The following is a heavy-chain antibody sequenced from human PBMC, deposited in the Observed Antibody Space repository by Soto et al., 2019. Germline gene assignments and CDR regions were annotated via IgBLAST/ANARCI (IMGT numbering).Heavy chain of an antibody. D-gene: IGHD2-21*02. CDR2: LQTDGSHP. J-gene: IGHJ4*02. V-gene: IGHV3-74*01. Sequence: EVPLVESGGGLVQPGGSLRLSCVASGFTFNYYWIHWVRQAPGEGLMWVSRLQTDGSHPDYADSVKCRFTISRDNAKNTLYLQMNNLRAEDTAVYYCARGGDPDYWGQGTLVNVSS. CDR3: ARGGDPDY. CDR1: GFTFNYYW.